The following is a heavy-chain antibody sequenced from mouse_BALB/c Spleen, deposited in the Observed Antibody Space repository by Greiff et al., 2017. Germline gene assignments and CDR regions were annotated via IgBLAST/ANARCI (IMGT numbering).Heavy chain of an antibody. CDR2: ISSGGSYT. CDR3: TRDAALGQGFAY. CDR1: GFTFSSYT. J-gene: IGHJ3*01. D-gene: IGHD3-3*01. V-gene: IGHV5-6-4*01. Sequence: EVNLVESGGGLVKPGGSLKLSCAAPGFTFSSYTMSWVRQTPEKRLEWVATISSGGSYTYYPDSVKGRFTISRDNAKNTLYLQMSSLKSEDTAMYYCTRDAALGQGFAYWGQGTLVTVSA.